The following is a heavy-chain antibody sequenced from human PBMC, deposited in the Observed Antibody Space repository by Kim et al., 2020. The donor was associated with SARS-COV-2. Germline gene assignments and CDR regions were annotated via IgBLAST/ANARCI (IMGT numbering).Heavy chain of an antibody. CDR3: ARPTMNEWELPRGSAFDI. CDR1: GGSISSSSYY. D-gene: IGHD1-26*01. Sequence: SETLSLTCTVSGGSISSSSYYWGWIRQPPGKGLEWIGSIDYSGSTYYNPSVKSRVTISVDTSKNQFSLKLSSVTAADTDVDYCARPTMNEWELPRGSAFDIWGAGTTVTVSS. V-gene: IGHV4-39*01. J-gene: IGHJ3*02. CDR2: IDYSGST.